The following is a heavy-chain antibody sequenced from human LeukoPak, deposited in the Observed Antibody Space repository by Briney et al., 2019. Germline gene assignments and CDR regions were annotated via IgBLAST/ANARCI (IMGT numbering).Heavy chain of an antibody. V-gene: IGHV3-48*03. CDR2: ISSSGSTI. CDR3: ARESSWFGDAFDI. D-gene: IGHD3-10*01. J-gene: IGHJ3*02. CDR1: GFTFSSYE. Sequence: GGSLRLSCAASGFTFSSYEMNWVRQAPGKGREWVSYISSSGSTIYYADSVKGRFTISRDNAKNSPYLQMNSLRAEDTAVYYCARESSWFGDAFDIWGQGTMVTVSS.